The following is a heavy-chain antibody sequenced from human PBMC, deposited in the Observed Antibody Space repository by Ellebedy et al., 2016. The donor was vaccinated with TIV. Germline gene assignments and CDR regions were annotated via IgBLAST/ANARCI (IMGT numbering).Heavy chain of an antibody. D-gene: IGHD6-13*01. V-gene: IGHV3-20*04. J-gene: IGHJ4*02. CDR3: ARTHRPIISASGLDY. Sequence: GESLKISCAASGFNFDDYGMTWVRQAPGKGLEWVSGIDWNGGRTGYADSVKGRFTISRDNAENSLYLQMNSLRDDDTALYFCARTHRPIISASGLDYWGQGTLVTVSS. CDR2: IDWNGGRT. CDR1: GFNFDDYG.